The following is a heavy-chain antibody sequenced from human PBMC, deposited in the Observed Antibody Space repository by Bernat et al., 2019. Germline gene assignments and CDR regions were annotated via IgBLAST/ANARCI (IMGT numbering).Heavy chain of an antibody. Sequence: EVQLVESGGGLVQPGGSLRLSCAASGFTFSNAWMSWVRQAPGKGLEWVGRIKSKTDGGTTDYAAPVKGRFTISRDVSKNTLYLQMNSLKTEDTAVYYCTTGSYSSGWSDAFDIWGQGTMVTVSS. V-gene: IGHV3-15*01. J-gene: IGHJ3*02. CDR3: TTGSYSSGWSDAFDI. CDR2: IKSKTDGGTT. CDR1: GFTFSNAW. D-gene: IGHD6-19*01.